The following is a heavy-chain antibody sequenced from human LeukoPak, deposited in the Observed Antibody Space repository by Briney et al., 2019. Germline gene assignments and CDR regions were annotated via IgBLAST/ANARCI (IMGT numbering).Heavy chain of an antibody. V-gene: IGHV4-59*01. Sequence: PSETLSLTCTVSGDSISSYYWSWIRQPPEKGLVWIVYIYYSGSTNYNPSLKSRVTISVDTSKTQFSLKMNSVTAADTAVYYCARLQRITMAGPDYWYFDLWGRGTLVTVSS. CDR3: ARLQRITMAGPDYWYFDL. D-gene: IGHD3-10*01. CDR2: IYYSGST. J-gene: IGHJ2*01. CDR1: GDSISSYY.